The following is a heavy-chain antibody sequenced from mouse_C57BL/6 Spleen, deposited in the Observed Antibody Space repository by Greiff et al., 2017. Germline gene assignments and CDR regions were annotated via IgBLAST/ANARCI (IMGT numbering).Heavy chain of an antibody. CDR1: GYTFTSYD. D-gene: IGHD2-4*01. J-gene: IGHJ4*01. V-gene: IGHV1-85*01. CDR2: IYPRDGST. Sequence: VQLQQSGPELVKPGASVKLSCKASGYTFTSYDINWVKQRPGQGLEWIGWIYPRDGSTKYNEKFKGKATLTVDTSSSTAYLELHSLTSEDSAVYFCARNYYDYGDYAMDYWGQGTSVTVSS. CDR3: ARNYYDYGDYAMDY.